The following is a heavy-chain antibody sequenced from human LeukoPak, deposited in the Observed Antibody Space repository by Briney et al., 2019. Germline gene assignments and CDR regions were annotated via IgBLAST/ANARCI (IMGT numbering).Heavy chain of an antibody. CDR2: ISSSSSTI. Sequence: GGSLRLSCAASGFTFSSYGMNWVRQAPGKGLEWVSFISSSSSTIYYADSVKGRFTISRDNAKNSLYLQMNSLRAEDTAVYYCARDRGGSYSAIDYWGQGTLVTVS. CDR3: ARDRGGSYSAIDY. CDR1: GFTFSSYG. J-gene: IGHJ4*02. D-gene: IGHD1-26*01. V-gene: IGHV3-48*04.